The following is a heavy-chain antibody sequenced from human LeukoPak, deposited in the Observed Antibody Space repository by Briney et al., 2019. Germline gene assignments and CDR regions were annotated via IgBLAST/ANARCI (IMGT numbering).Heavy chain of an antibody. CDR1: GFTFDDYA. J-gene: IGHJ5*02. CDR3: AKGPSSSWWYNWFDP. Sequence: GRSLRLSCAASGFTFDDYAMHWVRHAPGKGLEWVSGISWNSGSIGYADSVKGRFTISRDNAKNSLYLQMNSLRAEDTALYYCAKGPSSSWWYNWFDPWGQGTLVTVSS. CDR2: ISWNSGSI. D-gene: IGHD6-13*01. V-gene: IGHV3-9*01.